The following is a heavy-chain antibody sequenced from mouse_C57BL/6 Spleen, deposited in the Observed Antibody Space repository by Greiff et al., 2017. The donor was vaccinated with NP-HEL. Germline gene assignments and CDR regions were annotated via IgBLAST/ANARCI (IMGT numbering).Heavy chain of an antibody. J-gene: IGHJ3*01. CDR3: ARPGTRAY. CDR2: INPNNGGT. D-gene: IGHD4-1*01. V-gene: IGHV1-26*01. CDR1: GYTFTDYY. Sequence: EVQLQQSGPELVKPGASVKISCKASGYTFTDYYMNWVKQSHGKSLEWIGDINPNNGGTSYNQKFKGKATLTVDKSSSTAYMELRSLTSEDSAVYYCARPGTRAYWGQGTLVTVSA.